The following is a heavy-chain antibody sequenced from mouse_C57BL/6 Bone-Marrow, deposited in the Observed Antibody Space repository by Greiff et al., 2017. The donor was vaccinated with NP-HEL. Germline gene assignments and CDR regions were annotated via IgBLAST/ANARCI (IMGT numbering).Heavy chain of an antibody. V-gene: IGHV10-3*01. CDR3: VRDRPGFAY. Sequence: EVQGVESGGGLVQPKGSLKLSCAASGFTFNTYAMHWVRQAPGKGLEWVARIRRKSSNYATSYADSVKDSFTISSDDSQSMLNLQMNNLKTEDTAMYYCVRDRPGFAYWGQGTLVTVSA. CDR2: IRRKSSNYAT. CDR1: GFTFNTYA. J-gene: IGHJ3*01.